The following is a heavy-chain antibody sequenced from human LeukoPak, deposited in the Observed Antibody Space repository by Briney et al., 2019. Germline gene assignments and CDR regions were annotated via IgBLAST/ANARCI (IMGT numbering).Heavy chain of an antibody. D-gene: IGHD4-11*01. CDR3: ARAINYNFDQ. V-gene: IGHV3-7*04. Sequence: PGKSLRLSCAASGFSFGTYWMTWVRQAPGKGLEWVANINPDGSGTYHVDSVKGRFTISRDNAKNSLYLQMTSLRAEDTAVYYCARAINYNFDQWGQGTLVTVSS. J-gene: IGHJ4*02. CDR1: GFSFGTYW. CDR2: INPDGSGT.